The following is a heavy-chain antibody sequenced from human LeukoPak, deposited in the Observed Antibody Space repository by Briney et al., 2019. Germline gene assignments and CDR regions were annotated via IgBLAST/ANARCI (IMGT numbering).Heavy chain of an antibody. CDR2: IIPIFGTA. Sequence: SVKVSCKASGGTFSSYAISWVRQAPGQGLEWMGGIIPIFGTANYAQKFQGRVTITAGESTSTAYMELSSLRSEDTAVYYCAKVGYYYDSSGYNLYYYGMDVWGQGTTVTVSS. CDR3: AKVGYYYDSSGYNLYYYGMDV. V-gene: IGHV1-69*13. J-gene: IGHJ6*02. CDR1: GGTFSSYA. D-gene: IGHD3-22*01.